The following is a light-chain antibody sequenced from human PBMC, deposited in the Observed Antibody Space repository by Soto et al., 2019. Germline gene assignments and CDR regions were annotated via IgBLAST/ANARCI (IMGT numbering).Light chain of an antibody. J-gene: IGLJ2*01. Sequence: QSAVTQPPSASGSPGQSVTISCTGTSSDVGGYNYVSWYQQHPGKAPRLLIFEVNKRSSGVPDRFSGSKSANTASLTVSGLLTEDEADYYCSSYAGANTVIFGGGTQLTVL. V-gene: IGLV2-8*01. CDR2: EVN. CDR1: SSDVGGYNY. CDR3: SSYAGANTVI.